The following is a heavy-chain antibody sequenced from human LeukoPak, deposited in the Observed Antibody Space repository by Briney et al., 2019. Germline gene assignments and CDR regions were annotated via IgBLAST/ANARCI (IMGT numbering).Heavy chain of an antibody. CDR2: IAYDGTRQ. J-gene: IGHJ2*01. D-gene: IGHD4-17*01. CDR3: ASTIVTTVYPPGWYFDL. Sequence: GGSLRLSCTASGFIFKDYGMHWVRQAPGKGLEWVAVIAYDGTRQFYADSVKGRFTISRDNTKSSLFLQMDSLRAEDTAVYYCASTIVTTVYPPGWYFDLWGRGTQVTVSS. V-gene: IGHV3-30*03. CDR1: GFIFKDYG.